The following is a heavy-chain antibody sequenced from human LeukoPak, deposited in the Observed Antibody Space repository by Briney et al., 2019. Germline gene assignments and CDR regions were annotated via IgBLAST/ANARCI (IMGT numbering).Heavy chain of an antibody. CDR2: IYSGGST. CDR3: ATGGRSGVAFES. CDR1: GFTFNNYA. V-gene: IGHV3-23*03. D-gene: IGHD2-15*01. J-gene: IGHJ4*02. Sequence: GGSLRLSCAASGFTFNNYAMSWVRQAPGKGLEWVSLIYSGGSTYYADSVMGRSTISRDKSNNTLYLQMNSLRAEDTAVYYCATGGRSGVAFESWGQGTLVTVSS.